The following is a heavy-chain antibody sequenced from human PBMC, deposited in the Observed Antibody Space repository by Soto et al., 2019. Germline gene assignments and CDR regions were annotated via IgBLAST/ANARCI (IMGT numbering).Heavy chain of an antibody. CDR2: ISTYNGNT. CDR3: ARRAGQGVYYMDV. Sequence: QVQLVQSGAEVKKPGASVNVSCKASGYTFTSYGISWVRQAPGQGLEWMGWISTYNGNTNSAQSLQGRVTMTADTSTSTAYMELRSMRSDDTAVYYCARRAGQGVYYMDVWGKGTTVTVSS. J-gene: IGHJ6*03. CDR1: GYTFTSYG. D-gene: IGHD3-16*01. V-gene: IGHV1-18*01.